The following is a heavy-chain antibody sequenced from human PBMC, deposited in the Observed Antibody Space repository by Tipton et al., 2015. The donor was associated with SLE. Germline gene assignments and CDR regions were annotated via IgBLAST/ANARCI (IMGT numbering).Heavy chain of an antibody. CDR1: DGSISSSDHY. Sequence: LRLSCTVSDGSISSSDHYWSWIRQPPGKGLEWIGEINHSGSTNYNPSLKSRVTISVDTSKNQFSLKLSSVTAADTAVYYCARGRSVDLYGDSPVDYWGQGTLVTVSS. J-gene: IGHJ4*02. CDR2: INHSGST. CDR3: ARGRSVDLYGDSPVDY. D-gene: IGHD4-17*01. V-gene: IGHV4-39*07.